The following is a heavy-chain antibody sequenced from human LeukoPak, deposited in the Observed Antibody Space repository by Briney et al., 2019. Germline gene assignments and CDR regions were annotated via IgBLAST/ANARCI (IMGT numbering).Heavy chain of an antibody. V-gene: IGHV3-74*01. Sequence: GGSLRLSCAASGFTFSSYWMHWVRQAPGKGLVWVSRINTDDSSTSHADSVKGRFTISRDNAKNTLYLQMNSLRAEDSAVYYCAFTKTTYYYYGMDVWGQGTTVTVSS. D-gene: IGHD2-8*01. CDR2: INTDDSST. J-gene: IGHJ6*02. CDR1: GFTFSSYW. CDR3: AFTKTTYYYYGMDV.